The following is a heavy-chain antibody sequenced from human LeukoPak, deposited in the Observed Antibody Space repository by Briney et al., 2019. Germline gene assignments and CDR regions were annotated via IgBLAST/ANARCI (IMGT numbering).Heavy chain of an antibody. J-gene: IGHJ6*03. CDR3: ATSNWGRYYYYYYMDV. Sequence: QASETLSLTCTVSGGSISSYYWSWIRQPPGKGLEWIGYIYYSGSTNYNPSLKSRVTISVDTSKNQFSLKLSSVTAAGTAVYYCATSNWGRYYYYYYMDVWGKGTTVTVSS. CDR2: IYYSGST. V-gene: IGHV4-59*01. CDR1: GGSISSYY. D-gene: IGHD7-27*01.